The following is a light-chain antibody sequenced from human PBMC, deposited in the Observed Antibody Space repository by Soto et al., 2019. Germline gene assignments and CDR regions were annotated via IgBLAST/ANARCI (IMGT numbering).Light chain of an antibody. Sequence: QSALTQPRSVSGSPGPSVTIPCFGPSSDIGSYNAVSWYQQHPGKAPKLIIFDVFERPSGVPDRFSGSKSGNSASLTISGLQAEDESDYYCSSFAPSYRVIFGGGTKLTVL. CDR1: SSDIGSYNA. V-gene: IGLV2-11*01. CDR2: DVF. J-gene: IGLJ2*01. CDR3: SSFAPSYRVI.